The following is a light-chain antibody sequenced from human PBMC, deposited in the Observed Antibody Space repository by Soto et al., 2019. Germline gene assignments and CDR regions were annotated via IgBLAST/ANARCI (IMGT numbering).Light chain of an antibody. CDR3: QQYDSLPLS. CDR2: DAS. CDR1: QDISSF. J-gene: IGKJ3*01. V-gene: IGKV1-33*01. Sequence: DIHMTQSPSSLSASVGDRVTITCQASQDISSFLNWYQHKSGKSPKLLINDASNLETGVPSRFSGSGSSTYFTFTINSLQPEDVATYYCQQYDSLPLSFGPGTKVELK.